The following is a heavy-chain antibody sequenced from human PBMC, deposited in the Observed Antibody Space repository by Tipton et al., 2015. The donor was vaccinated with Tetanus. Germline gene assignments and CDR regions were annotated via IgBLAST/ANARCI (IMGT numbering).Heavy chain of an antibody. D-gene: IGHD6-19*01. J-gene: IGHJ4*02. V-gene: IGHV4-59*01. Sequence: TLSLTCTVSGGSISSYYWSWIRQPPGKGLEWIGYIYYSGSTNYNPSLKSRVTISVDTSKNQFSLKLSSVTAADTAVYYCARVDGYSSGWRRFDYWGQGTLVTVSS. CDR3: ARVDGYSSGWRRFDY. CDR2: IYYSGST. CDR1: GGSISSYY.